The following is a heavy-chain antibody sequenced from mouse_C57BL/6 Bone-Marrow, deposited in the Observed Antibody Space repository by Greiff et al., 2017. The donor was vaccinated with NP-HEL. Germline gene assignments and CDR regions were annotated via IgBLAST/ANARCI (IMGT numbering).Heavy chain of an antibody. CDR1: GFTFSDYG. CDR2: ISSGSSTI. J-gene: IGHJ2*01. CDR3: ARNLGYYVAY. Sequence: EVMLVESGGGLVKPGGSLKLSCAASGFTFSDYGMHWVRQAPEKGLEWVAYISSGSSTIYYADTVKGRFTISRDNAKNTLFLQMTSLRSEDTAMFYCARNLGYYVAYWGQGTPLTVSS. V-gene: IGHV5-17*01. D-gene: IGHD2-14*01.